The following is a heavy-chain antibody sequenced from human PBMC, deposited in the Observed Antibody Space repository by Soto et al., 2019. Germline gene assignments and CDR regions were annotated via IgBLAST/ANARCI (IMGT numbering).Heavy chain of an antibody. CDR3: ARDGATMVRGGNGMDV. Sequence: SETLSLTCTVSGGSISSGGYYWSWIRQHPGKGLEWIGYIYYSGSTYYNPSLKSRVTISVDTSKNQFSLKLSSVTAADTAVYYCARDGATMVRGGNGMDVWGQGTTVTVSS. CDR2: IYYSGST. J-gene: IGHJ6*02. CDR1: GGSISSGGYY. D-gene: IGHD3-10*01. V-gene: IGHV4-31*03.